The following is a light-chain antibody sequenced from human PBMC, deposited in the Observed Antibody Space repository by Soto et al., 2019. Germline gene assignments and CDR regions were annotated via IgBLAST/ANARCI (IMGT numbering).Light chain of an antibody. CDR1: QSVSSSY. Sequence: EIVLTQSPGTLSLSPGERATLSCRASQSVSSSYLVWYQQKLGQAPRLLIYGASSRATGIPDRFSGSGSGTDFTLTISRLEPEDVAVYYCQQYGSSPPYIFGQGTKLEIK. CDR2: GAS. CDR3: QQYGSSPPYI. J-gene: IGKJ2*01. V-gene: IGKV3-20*01.